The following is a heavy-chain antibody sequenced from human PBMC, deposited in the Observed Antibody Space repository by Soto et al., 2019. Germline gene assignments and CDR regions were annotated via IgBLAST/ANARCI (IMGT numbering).Heavy chain of an antibody. J-gene: IGHJ4*02. CDR1: GGTFSSYA. D-gene: IGHD6-6*01. CDR2: IIPIFGTA. Sequence: QVQLVQSGAEVEKPGSSVKVSCKASGGTFSSYAISWVRQAPGQGLEWMGGIIPIFGTANYAQKFQGRVTITVDESTSTAYMELSSLRSEDTDVYYCARASRYSSSPTDYWGQGTLVTVSS. CDR3: ARASRYSSSPTDY. V-gene: IGHV1-69*01.